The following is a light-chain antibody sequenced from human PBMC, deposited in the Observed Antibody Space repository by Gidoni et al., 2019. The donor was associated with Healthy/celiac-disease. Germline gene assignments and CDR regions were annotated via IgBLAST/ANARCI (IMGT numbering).Light chain of an antibody. CDR1: HSISSW. CDR3: QHYNSYLWT. CDR2: TAS. J-gene: IGKJ1*01. V-gene: IGKV1-5*03. Sequence: DIQRTQAPSTLSASVGDRVTITCRASHSISSWLAWYQQKPGKAPKLLIYTASSLESGVPSSFSGSCSGTESTLTISRLQPDDFVTYYCQHYNSYLWTFGQGTKVEIK.